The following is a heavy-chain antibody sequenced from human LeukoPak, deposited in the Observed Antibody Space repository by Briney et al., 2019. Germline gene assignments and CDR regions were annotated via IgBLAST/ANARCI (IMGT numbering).Heavy chain of an antibody. J-gene: IGHJ4*02. Sequence: GRSLRLSCAASGFTFDDYAMHWVRQAPGKGLEWVSGISWNSGSIGYADSVKGRFTISRDNAKNSLYLQMNSLRAEDTALYYCAKDMYSNGWSSVDYWGQGTLVTVSS. CDR1: GFTFDDYA. CDR2: ISWNSGSI. CDR3: AKDMYSNGWSSVDY. D-gene: IGHD6-19*01. V-gene: IGHV3-9*01.